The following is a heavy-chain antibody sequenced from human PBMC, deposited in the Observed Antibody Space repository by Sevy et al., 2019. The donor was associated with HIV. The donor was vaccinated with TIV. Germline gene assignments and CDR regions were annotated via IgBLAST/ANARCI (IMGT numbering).Heavy chain of an antibody. CDR2: IHYSGNT. D-gene: IGHD5-12*01. CDR1: GASISSGDDY. J-gene: IGHJ4*02. Sequence: SETLSLTCTVSGASISSGDDYWSWIRQPPGRGLEWIGNIHYSGNTYYNSSLRSRVLMSVDTSKNQISLKLTSVTAADTAVYFCARDFSSGYNEYYFDYLGQGTLVTVSS. CDR3: ARDFSSGYNEYYFDY. V-gene: IGHV4-30-4*01.